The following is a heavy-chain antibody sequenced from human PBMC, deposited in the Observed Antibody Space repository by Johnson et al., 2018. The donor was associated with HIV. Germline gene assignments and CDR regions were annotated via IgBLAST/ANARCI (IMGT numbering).Heavy chain of an antibody. V-gene: IGHV3-30-3*01. Sequence: VQLAESGGGVVQPGRSLRLSCAASGFTFRSYAIHWVRQAPGKGLEWVAVISYDGTNKYSADSVKGRFTISRDNSKNTLYLQMNSLRAEDTAVYYCARDQRGDIIPTTYDAFDIWGQGTMVTVSS. D-gene: IGHD5-12*01. CDR3: ARDQRGDIIPTTYDAFDI. CDR1: GFTFRSYA. CDR2: ISYDGTNK. J-gene: IGHJ3*02.